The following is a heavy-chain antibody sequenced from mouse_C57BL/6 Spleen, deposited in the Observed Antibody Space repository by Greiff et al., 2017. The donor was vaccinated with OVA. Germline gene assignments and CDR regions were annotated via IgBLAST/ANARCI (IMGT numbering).Heavy chain of an antibody. D-gene: IGHD4-1*01. CDR2: IWSGGST. Sequence: VQLQQSGPGLVQPSQSLSITCTVSGFSLTSYGVHWVRQSPGKGLEWLGVIWSGGSTDYNAAFISRLSISKDNSKSQVFFKMNSLQADDTAIYYCARGDWDGYWGQGTTLTVSS. CDR3: ARGDWDGY. J-gene: IGHJ2*01. CDR1: GFSLTSYG. V-gene: IGHV2-2*01.